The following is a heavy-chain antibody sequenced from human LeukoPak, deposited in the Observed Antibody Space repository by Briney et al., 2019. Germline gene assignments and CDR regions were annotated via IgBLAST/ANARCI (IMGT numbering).Heavy chain of an antibody. J-gene: IGHJ3*02. V-gene: IGHV3-7*05. CDR3: ARDPTVTNFHDAFDI. D-gene: IGHD4-17*01. CDR2: IKQDGSQK. Sequence: PGGSLRLSCAASGFTFSSYWMSWVRQAPGKGLEWVATIKQDGSQKVYVDSVKGRFTISRDNAKNSLYLQMNSLRAEDTAVYYCARDPTVTNFHDAFDIWGQGTMVTVSS. CDR1: GFTFSSYW.